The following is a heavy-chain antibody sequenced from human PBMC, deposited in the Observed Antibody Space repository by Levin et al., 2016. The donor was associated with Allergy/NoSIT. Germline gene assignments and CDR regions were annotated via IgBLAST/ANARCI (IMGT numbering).Heavy chain of an antibody. Sequence: SETLSLTCTVSGGSISDFSWTWIRQPPGKGLEWIGYIYYSGTTNFNPSLKSRVTTSVDTSKNQFSLNLSSVTAADMAVYYCARREYGNGFDVWGQGTTVTVSS. CDR3: ARREYGNGFDV. CDR1: GGSISDFS. CDR2: IYYSGTT. V-gene: IGHV4-59*08. J-gene: IGHJ6*02. D-gene: IGHD2/OR15-2a*01.